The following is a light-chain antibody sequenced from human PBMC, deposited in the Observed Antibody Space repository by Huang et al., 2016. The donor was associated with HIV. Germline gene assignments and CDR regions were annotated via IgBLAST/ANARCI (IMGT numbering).Light chain of an antibody. CDR2: DAS. CDR3: QQFSF. V-gene: IGKV1-13*02. Sequence: AIQLNQSPSSLSASAGDRDTITCRASQGISSALAWYQQKPGNPPKLLIYDASSLESGVPSRCSGSASGTDFTLIISSLQPEDFATYYCQQFSFFGGGTKVEI. CDR1: QGISSA. J-gene: IGKJ4*01.